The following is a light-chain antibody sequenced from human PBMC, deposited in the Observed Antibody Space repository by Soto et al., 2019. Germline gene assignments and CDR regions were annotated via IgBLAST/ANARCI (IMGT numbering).Light chain of an antibody. Sequence: QSALTQPRSVSGSPGQSVTISCTGTSSDVGDYNYVSWYQQHPGKAPKLLIYAVNMRPSGVPDRFSGSKSGNTASLTISGLPAVDEADYSCCSYAGSYTWVFGGGTKLTVL. J-gene: IGLJ3*02. CDR2: AVN. CDR3: CSYAGSYTWV. V-gene: IGLV2-11*01. CDR1: SSDVGDYNY.